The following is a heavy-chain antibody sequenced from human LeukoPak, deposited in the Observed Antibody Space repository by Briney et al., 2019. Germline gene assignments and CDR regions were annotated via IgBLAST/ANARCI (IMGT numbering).Heavy chain of an antibody. V-gene: IGHV3-7*01. D-gene: IGHD6-13*01. J-gene: IGHJ4*02. Sequence: GSLRLSCEASGFTFRNYWMIWVRQAPGKGLERVANIKEDGSETYYVDSVKGRFTISRDNTKNSLYLQMNSLRVEDTAVYYCARGAYSRYFDYWGQGTLLTVSS. CDR3: ARGAYSRYFDY. CDR1: GFTFRNYW. CDR2: IKEDGSET.